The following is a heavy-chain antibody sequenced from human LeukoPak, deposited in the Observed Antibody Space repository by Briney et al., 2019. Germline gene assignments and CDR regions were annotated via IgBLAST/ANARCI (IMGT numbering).Heavy chain of an antibody. V-gene: IGHV3-74*01. CDR1: GFSFSSYW. D-gene: IGHD3-10*01. CDR2: INADGSSS. Sequence: GGSLRLSCAASGFSFSSYWMHWVRQAPGKGLVWVSVINADGSSSTYGDSVKGRFTISRDNAKNTLYLQMDSLRAEDTAVYYCVRVVRTHPPADYWGQGALVTVSS. J-gene: IGHJ4*02. CDR3: VRVVRTHPPADY.